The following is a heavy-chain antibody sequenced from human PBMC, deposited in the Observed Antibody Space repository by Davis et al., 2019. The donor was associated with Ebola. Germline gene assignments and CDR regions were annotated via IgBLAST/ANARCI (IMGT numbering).Heavy chain of an antibody. CDR3: ARRVVGAFPFDC. Sequence: GGSLRLSCAASGFTFSSYNMNWVRQAPGKGLEWVSYISSGSGSIYYADSVKGRFTISRDNAKSSLYLQMNSLRDEDTAVYYCARRVVGAFPFDCWGQGTLVTVSS. D-gene: IGHD1-26*01. CDR2: ISSGSGSI. CDR1: GFTFSSYN. V-gene: IGHV3-48*02. J-gene: IGHJ4*02.